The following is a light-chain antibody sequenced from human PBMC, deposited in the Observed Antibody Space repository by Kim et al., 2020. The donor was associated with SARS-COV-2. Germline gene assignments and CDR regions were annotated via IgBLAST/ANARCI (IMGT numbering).Light chain of an antibody. CDR3: ATWDDSLRGPV. CDR1: SSNIGSNP. CDR2: SDN. J-gene: IGLJ3*02. Sequence: QSVLTQPPSASGTPGQRVTISCAGSSSNIGSNPVNWYQQLPGTAPKLLIYSDNQRPSGVPDRFSGSKSGTSASLAISGLQSEDESHYYCATWDDSLRGPVFGGGTQLTVL. V-gene: IGLV1-44*01.